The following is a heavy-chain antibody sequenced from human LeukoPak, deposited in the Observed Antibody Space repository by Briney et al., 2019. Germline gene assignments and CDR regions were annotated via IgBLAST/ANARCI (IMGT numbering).Heavy chain of an antibody. V-gene: IGHV4-31*03. CDR2: IYYRART. CDR3: ARDSSGRYYFDH. Sequence: SQTLSLTCTVSGDSITSGGFYWSWIRQHPGRGLEWIGYIYYRARTYYNPSLKSRVIVSLDTSKNQFSLNLRSVTAADTAVYYCARDSSGRYYFDHWGRGILVTVSS. CDR1: GDSITSGGFY. D-gene: IGHD3-22*01. J-gene: IGHJ4*02.